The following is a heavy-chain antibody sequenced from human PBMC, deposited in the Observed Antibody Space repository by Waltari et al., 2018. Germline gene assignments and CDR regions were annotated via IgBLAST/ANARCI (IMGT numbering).Heavy chain of an antibody. J-gene: IGHJ2*01. CDR1: GFTFSSYA. Sequence: QVQLVESGGGVVQPGRSLRLSCAASGFTFSSYAMHWVRQAPGQGLECVAVISYDGSNKYYADSVKVRFTISRDNSKNTLDLQMNSLRAEDTAVYYCARELYGDYGYFDLWGRGTLVTVSS. V-gene: IGHV3-30-3*01. CDR2: ISYDGSNK. CDR3: ARELYGDYGYFDL. D-gene: IGHD4-17*01.